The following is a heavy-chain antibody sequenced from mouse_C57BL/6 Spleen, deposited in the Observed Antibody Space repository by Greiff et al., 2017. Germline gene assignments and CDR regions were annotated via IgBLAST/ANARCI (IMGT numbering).Heavy chain of an antibody. D-gene: IGHD2-1*01. CDR2: IDPSDSET. J-gene: IGHJ3*01. Sequence: VQLQQPGAELVRPGSSVKLSCKASGYTFTSYWMHWVKQRPIQGLEWIGNIDPSDSETHYNQKFKDKATLTVDKSSSTAYMQLSSLTSEDSAVYYCARGVYGNYPFAYWGQGTLVTVSA. V-gene: IGHV1-52*01. CDR1: GYTFTSYW. CDR3: ARGVYGNYPFAY.